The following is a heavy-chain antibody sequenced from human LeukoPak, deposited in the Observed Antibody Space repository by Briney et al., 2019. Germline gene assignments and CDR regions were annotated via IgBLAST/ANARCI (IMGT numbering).Heavy chain of an antibody. CDR3: ARSLPCARGGTSCYRRPFDY. CDR2: ISYDGSKK. V-gene: IGHV3-30*04. D-gene: IGHD2-2*02. Sequence: PGRSLRLSCAASGFTFSSYAKHWVRQAPGKGLEWVAGISYDGSKKYYADSVKGRFTISRDNSKNTLYLQMNSLRAEDTAVYYCARSLPCARGGTSCYRRPFDYWGQGTLVTVSS. J-gene: IGHJ4*02. CDR1: GFTFSSYA.